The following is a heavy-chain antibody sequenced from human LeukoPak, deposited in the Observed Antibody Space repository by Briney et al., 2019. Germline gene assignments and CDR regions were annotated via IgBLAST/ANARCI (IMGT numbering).Heavy chain of an antibody. J-gene: IGHJ6*02. CDR1: GYTFTGYY. CDR3: ARGSYYGSGSHPPGMDV. CDR2: INPNSGVT. Sequence: ASVKVSCKASGYTFTGYYMHWVRQAPGQGLEWMGWINPNSGVTNYAQNFQGRVTMTRDTSISTVYMELSRLKSDDTAVYYCARGSYYGSGSHPPGMDVWGQGTTVTVSS. V-gene: IGHV1-2*02. D-gene: IGHD3-10*01.